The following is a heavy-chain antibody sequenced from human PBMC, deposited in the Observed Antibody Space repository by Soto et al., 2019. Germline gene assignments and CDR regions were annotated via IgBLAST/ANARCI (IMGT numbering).Heavy chain of an antibody. Sequence: QITLKESGPTLVKPTQTLTLTCTFSGFSLSASGVGVGWIRQPPGKALEWLALIYWDDDKRYSPSLKSRLTITKDTSKKQLVLTMTNMDPADTATYYSAHRRIAMTQNWFDPWGQGTLVTVSS. CDR1: GFSLSASGVG. CDR3: AHRRIAMTQNWFDP. V-gene: IGHV2-5*02. D-gene: IGHD6-13*01. J-gene: IGHJ5*02. CDR2: IYWDDDK.